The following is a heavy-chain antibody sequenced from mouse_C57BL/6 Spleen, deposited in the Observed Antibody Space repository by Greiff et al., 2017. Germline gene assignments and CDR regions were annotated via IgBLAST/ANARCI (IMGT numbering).Heavy chain of an antibody. CDR2: INPNNGGT. V-gene: IGHV1-26*01. CDR1: GYTFTDYY. CDR3: AREETTVVARAMDY. Sequence: VQLQQSGPELVKPGASVKISCKASGYTFTDYYMNWVKQSHGKSLEWIGDINPNNGGTSYNQKFKGKATLTVDKSSSTAYMELRSLTSEDSAVYYCAREETTVVARAMDYWGQGTSVTVSS. D-gene: IGHD1-1*01. J-gene: IGHJ4*01.